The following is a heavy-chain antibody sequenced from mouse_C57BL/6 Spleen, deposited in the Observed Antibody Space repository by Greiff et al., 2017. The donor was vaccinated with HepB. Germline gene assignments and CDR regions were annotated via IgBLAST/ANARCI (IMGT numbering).Heavy chain of an antibody. Sequence: VKQSCKASGYTFTSYWMQWVKQRPGQGLEWIGEIDPSDSYTNYNQKFKGKATLTVDTSSSTAYMQLSSLTSEDSAVYYCARRSDWYFDVWGTGTTVTVSS. CDR3: ARRSDWYFDV. J-gene: IGHJ1*03. CDR1: GYTFTSYW. CDR2: IDPSDSYT. V-gene: IGHV1-50*01.